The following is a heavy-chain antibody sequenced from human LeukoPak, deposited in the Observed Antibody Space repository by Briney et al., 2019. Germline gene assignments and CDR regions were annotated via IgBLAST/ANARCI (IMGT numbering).Heavy chain of an antibody. J-gene: IGHJ4*02. CDR1: GFTVSSNY. Sequence: PGGSLRLSCAASGFTVSSNYMTWVRQAPGKGLEWVSTTSGSGSSTYYADSVKGRFTISRDNSKNTLYLQLSSLRAEDTALYFCAQEVGSTYPTFDSWGQGALVTVSS. CDR2: TSGSGSST. V-gene: IGHV3-23*01. CDR3: AQEVGSTYPTFDS. D-gene: IGHD1-26*01.